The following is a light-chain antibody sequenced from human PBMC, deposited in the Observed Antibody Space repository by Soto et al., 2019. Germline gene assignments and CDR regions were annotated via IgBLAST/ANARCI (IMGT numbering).Light chain of an antibody. CDR3: QQSYSTPPVT. V-gene: IGKV1-39*01. Sequence: DIQMTQSPSSLSASVGDRVTITCRASQFISNYFNWYQQKPGKAPNVLIYGASTLQSGVPSRFSGSGSGTDFTLTISSLQPEDSATYYCQQSYSTPPVTFGGGTKVEIK. CDR2: GAS. J-gene: IGKJ4*01. CDR1: QFISNY.